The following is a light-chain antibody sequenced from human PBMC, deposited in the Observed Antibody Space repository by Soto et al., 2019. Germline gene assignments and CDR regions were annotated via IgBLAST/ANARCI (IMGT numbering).Light chain of an antibody. V-gene: IGLV2-14*03. CDR3: TAWTTITTLI. J-gene: IGLJ2*01. Sequence: QSALTQPASVSGSPGQSITISCTGTRSDIGAYNCVSWYQQHPGEVPKLILYDVNVRPSGVSNRFSGAKSGNTASLTISGLQAEDEADYYGTAWTTITTLIFGVWTQRTV. CDR2: DVN. CDR1: RSDIGAYNC.